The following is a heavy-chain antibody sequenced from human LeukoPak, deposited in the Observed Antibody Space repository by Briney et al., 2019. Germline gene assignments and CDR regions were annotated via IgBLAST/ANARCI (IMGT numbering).Heavy chain of an antibody. CDR1: GFTFDDYA. Sequence: GGSLRLSCAASGFTFDDYAMHWVRQAPGKGLEWVSGISWNSGSIGYADSVKGRFTISRDNAKNSLYLQMNSLRAEDTALYYCAKDQGYYYYYGMDVWGQGTLVTVSS. V-gene: IGHV3-9*01. CDR3: AKDQGYYYYYGMDV. J-gene: IGHJ6*02. CDR2: ISWNSGSI.